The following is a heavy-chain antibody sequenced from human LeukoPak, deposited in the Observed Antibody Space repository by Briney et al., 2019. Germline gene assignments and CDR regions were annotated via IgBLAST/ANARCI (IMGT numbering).Heavy chain of an antibody. D-gene: IGHD1-14*01. CDR1: GFTFSNYA. CDR3: ARARDQTYKSAYFQH. J-gene: IGHJ1*01. V-gene: IGHV3-30-3*01. CDR2: ISYDGIYK. Sequence: PGGSLRLSCAASGFTFSNYAMHWVRQAPGKGLEWAAVISYDGIYKYYADSVKGRFTISRDNSENTLYLQMNSLRDEDTTVYYCARARDQTYKSAYFQHWGQGTLVTVSS.